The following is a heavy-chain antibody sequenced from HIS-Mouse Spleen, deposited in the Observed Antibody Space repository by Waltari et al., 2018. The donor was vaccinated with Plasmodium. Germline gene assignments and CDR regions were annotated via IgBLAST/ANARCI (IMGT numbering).Heavy chain of an antibody. CDR2: IKQDGSEK. Sequence: EVQLVESGGGLVQPGGSLRLSCAASGFTFSSYWMSWVRQAPGKGREGVSNIKQDGSEKYYVDSVKCRFTISRDNAKNSLYLQMNSLRAEDTAVYYCASSWYWYFDLWGRGTLVTVSS. CDR3: ASSWYWYFDL. CDR1: GFTFSSYW. V-gene: IGHV3-7*01. J-gene: IGHJ2*01. D-gene: IGHD6-13*01.